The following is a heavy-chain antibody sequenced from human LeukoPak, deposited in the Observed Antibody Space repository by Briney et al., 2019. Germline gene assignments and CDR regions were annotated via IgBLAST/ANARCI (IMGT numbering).Heavy chain of an antibody. D-gene: IGHD2-15*01. J-gene: IGHJ5*02. CDR2: ITWNDDTT. Sequence: QPGGSLRLSCAASGFTFDDYAMHWVRQTPEKGLKWVSGITWNDDTTGYADSVRGRFTISRDNDKKSVFLQMDSLRPDDTAKYYCVKDKGCCNFHWFDAWGQGSLVAVSS. V-gene: IGHV3-9*01. CDR1: GFTFDDYA. CDR3: VKDKGCCNFHWFDA.